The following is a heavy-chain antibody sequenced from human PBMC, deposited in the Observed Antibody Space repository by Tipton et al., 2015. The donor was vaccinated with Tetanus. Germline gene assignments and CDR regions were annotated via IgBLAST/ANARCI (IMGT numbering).Heavy chain of an antibody. CDR2: ISYDGSNK. V-gene: IGHV3-30-3*01. CDR1: GFTFSSYA. CDR3: AREGKHYSNYPEGYFDY. Sequence: SGFTFSSYAMHWVRQAPGKGLEWVAVISYDGSNKYYADSVKGRFTISRDNSKNTLYLQMNSLRAEDTAVYYCAREGKHYSNYPEGYFDYWGQGTLVTVSS. J-gene: IGHJ4*02. D-gene: IGHD4-11*01.